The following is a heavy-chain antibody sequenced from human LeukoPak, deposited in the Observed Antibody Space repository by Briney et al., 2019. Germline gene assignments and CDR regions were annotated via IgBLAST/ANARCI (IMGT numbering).Heavy chain of an antibody. CDR3: AKGPRVDSSGSRYFDY. CDR2: ISGSGGST. CDR1: GFTFSSYA. V-gene: IGHV3-23*01. J-gene: IGHJ4*02. Sequence: GGSLRLSCAASGFTFSSYAMSWVRQAPGKGLEWVSAISGSGGSTYYADSVKGRFTISRDNSKNTLYLQMNSLRAEDTAVYYCAKGPRVDSSGSRYFDYWGQGTLVTVSS. D-gene: IGHD3-22*01.